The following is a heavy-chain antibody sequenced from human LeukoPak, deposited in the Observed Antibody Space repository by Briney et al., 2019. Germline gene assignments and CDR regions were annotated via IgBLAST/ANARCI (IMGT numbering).Heavy chain of an antibody. J-gene: IGHJ6*03. V-gene: IGHV4-38-2*02. CDR3: ASFHSYYYYMDV. CDR2: IYHSGST. Sequence: SQTLSLTCTVSGYSISSGYYWGWIRQPPGKGLEWIGSIYHSGSTYYNPSLKSRVTISVDTSKNQFSLKLSSVTAADTAVYYCASFHSYYYYMDVWGKGTTVTVSS. CDR1: GYSISSGYY.